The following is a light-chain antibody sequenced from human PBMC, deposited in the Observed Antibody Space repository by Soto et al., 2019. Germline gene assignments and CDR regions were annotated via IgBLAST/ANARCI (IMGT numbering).Light chain of an antibody. Sequence: DIQMTQSPSTLSASVGDRVTITCRASQNINNWLAWFQQKPGEAPKLLIYDASTLESGVPSRFSGSGSGTEFTLTISSLQPDDYATYSCQHYNVYYMYTFGQGTKVHIK. CDR1: QNINNW. V-gene: IGKV1-5*01. CDR3: QHYNVYYMYT. CDR2: DAS. J-gene: IGKJ2*01.